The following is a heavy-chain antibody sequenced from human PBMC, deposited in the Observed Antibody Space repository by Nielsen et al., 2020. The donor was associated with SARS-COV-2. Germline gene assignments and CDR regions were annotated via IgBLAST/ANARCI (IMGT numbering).Heavy chain of an antibody. D-gene: IGHD6-13*01. V-gene: IGHV4-34*01. CDR3: RQQLARRRGYYYYYGMDV. CDR1: GGSFSGYY. CDR2: INHSGST. J-gene: IGHJ6*02. Sequence: SETQSLTCAVYGGSFSGYYWSWIRQPPGKGLEWIGEINHSGSTNYNPSLKSRVTISVDTSKNQFSLKLSSVTAADTAVYYCRQQLARRRGYYYYYGMDVWGQGTTVTVSS.